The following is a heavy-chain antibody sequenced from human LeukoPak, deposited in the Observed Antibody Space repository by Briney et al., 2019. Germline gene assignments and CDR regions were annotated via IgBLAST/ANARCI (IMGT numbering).Heavy chain of an antibody. CDR3: ARQVGATSYYYYGLDV. CDR1: GGSISGYY. V-gene: IGHV4-59*08. D-gene: IGHD1-26*01. Sequence: TLSLTCTVSGGSISGYYWSWVRQPPGKGLEWIGYMFYSGSTNYNPSLKSRVTMSVDTSKNQFSLKLSSVTAADTAVYYCARQVGATSYYYYGLDVWGQGTTVTVSS. CDR2: MFYSGST. J-gene: IGHJ6*02.